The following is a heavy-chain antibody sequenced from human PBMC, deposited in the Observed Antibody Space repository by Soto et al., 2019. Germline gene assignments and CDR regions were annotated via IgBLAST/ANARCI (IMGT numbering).Heavy chain of an antibody. CDR3: ARGGVY. CDR1: GFTFISHE. J-gene: IGHJ1*01. Sequence: HPWGSLRLSCEATGFTFISHEMNCIRQTPWKRLEWIAKISGSGSTINYADSVKGRFTISRDNAQRTLHLQMDSLRVEDTGVYYCARGGVYWGRGTLVTVSS. CDR2: ISGSGSTI. V-gene: IGHV3-48*03. D-gene: IGHD2-8*01.